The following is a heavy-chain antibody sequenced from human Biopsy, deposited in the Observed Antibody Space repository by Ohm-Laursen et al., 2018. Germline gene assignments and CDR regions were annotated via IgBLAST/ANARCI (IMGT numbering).Heavy chain of an antibody. D-gene: IGHD6-19*01. CDR2: ISPKSGGT. CDR1: GFSFTGYY. CDR3: ALQSVAQMKNFDY. Sequence: GASVKVSCKASGFSFTGYYIHWVRQAPGQGLEWMGWISPKSGGTNYAQKFQGNITMTKNTSMSTAYMEMSRLRSDGTAVYYCALQSVAQMKNFDYWGQGTLVTVSS. V-gene: IGHV1-2*02. J-gene: IGHJ4*02.